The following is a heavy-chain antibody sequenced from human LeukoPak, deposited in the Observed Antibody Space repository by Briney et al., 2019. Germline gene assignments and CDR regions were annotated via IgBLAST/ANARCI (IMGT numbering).Heavy chain of an antibody. J-gene: IGHJ4*02. CDR1: GYSFTGYY. D-gene: IGHD1-26*01. CDR2: INPHSGDT. Sequence: ASVKVSCKASGYSFTGYYMHWVRQAPGQGLEWMGWINPHSGDTGYAQKFQGRVTMTRDTSISTAYMELSRLRSDDTAVYYCAREIVGATKQFDYWGQGTLVTVSS. V-gene: IGHV1-2*02. CDR3: AREIVGATKQFDY.